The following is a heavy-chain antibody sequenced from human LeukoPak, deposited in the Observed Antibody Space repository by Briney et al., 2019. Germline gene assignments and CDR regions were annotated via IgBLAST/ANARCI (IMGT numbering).Heavy chain of an antibody. CDR2: ISGSGIST. V-gene: IGHV3-23*01. J-gene: IGHJ4*02. CDR3: ASGYSSGWQFDY. CDR1: GFTFSSYA. D-gene: IGHD6-19*01. Sequence: PGGSLRLSCVASGFTFSSYAMSWVRQAPGKGLEWVSAISGSGISTYYADSVKGRFTVSRDNSKNTLYLQMNSLRAEDTAVYYCASGYSSGWQFDYWGQGTLVTVSS.